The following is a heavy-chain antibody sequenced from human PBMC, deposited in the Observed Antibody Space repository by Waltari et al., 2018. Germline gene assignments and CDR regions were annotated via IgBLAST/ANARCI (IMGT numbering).Heavy chain of an antibody. Sequence: PGKGLEWIGEINHSGSTNYNPSLKSRVTISVDTSKNQFSLKLSSVTAADTAVYYCARGGTMVWGVMGTDYWGQGTLVTVSS. J-gene: IGHJ4*02. V-gene: IGHV4-34*01. CDR3: ARGGTMVWGVMGTDY. CDR2: INHSGST. D-gene: IGHD3-10*01.